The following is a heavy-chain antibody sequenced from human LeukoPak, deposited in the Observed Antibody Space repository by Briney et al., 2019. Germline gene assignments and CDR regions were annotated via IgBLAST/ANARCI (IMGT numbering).Heavy chain of an antibody. V-gene: IGHV4-59*01. CDR2: IYYSGST. CDR3: ARVNVVAGTDY. J-gene: IGHJ4*02. D-gene: IGHD6-19*01. CDR1: GGSISSYY. Sequence: SETLSLTCTVSGGSISSYYWSWIRQPPGKGLEWIGYIYYSGSTNYNPSLKSRVTISVDTSKNQFSLKLSSVTPADTAVYYCARVNVVAGTDYWGQGTLVTVSS.